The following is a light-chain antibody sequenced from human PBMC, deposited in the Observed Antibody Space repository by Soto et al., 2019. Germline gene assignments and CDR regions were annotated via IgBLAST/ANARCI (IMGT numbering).Light chain of an antibody. CDR1: QSISIT. CDR3: QQYNNWPRT. J-gene: IGKJ4*01. CDR2: GAS. Sequence: EIVMTQSPATLSVSPGERATLSCRASQSISITLAWYQQKPGQAPRLLIYGASTRATDIPARFSGSGSGTEFTLTFSGLQSEDFAVYYCQQYNNWPRTFGGGTKVEI. V-gene: IGKV3-15*01.